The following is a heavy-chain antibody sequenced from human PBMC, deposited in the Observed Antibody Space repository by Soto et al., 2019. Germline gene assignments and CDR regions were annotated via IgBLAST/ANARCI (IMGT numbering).Heavy chain of an antibody. CDR3: ARMGDFWSGPGELDP. V-gene: IGHV4-39*01. Sequence: QLQLRESGPGLVKPSETLSLTCTVSGGSISSSNYYSAWIRQSPGKGLEWIGSVYYNGFTYYNPSLKSRVTISVDTSKNQFSLKLTSVTAADTAVYYCARMGDFWSGPGELDPWGQGTLVTVSS. D-gene: IGHD3-3*01. CDR1: GGSISSSNYY. CDR2: VYYNGFT. J-gene: IGHJ5*02.